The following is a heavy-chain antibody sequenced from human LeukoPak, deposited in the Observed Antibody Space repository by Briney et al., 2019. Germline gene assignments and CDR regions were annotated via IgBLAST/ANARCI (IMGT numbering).Heavy chain of an antibody. CDR3: AGVPTSSWPSPDY. V-gene: IGHV4-4*07. CDR2: IYNSENS. Sequence: SETPSLTCTVSGGSISGYYWSWIRQPAGRGLEWIGRIYNSENSDYNPSLKSRVTISVDTSKNQFSLNLNSVTAADTAVYYCAGVPTSSWPSPDYWGQGTLVTVSS. J-gene: IGHJ4*02. D-gene: IGHD6-13*01. CDR1: GGSISGYY.